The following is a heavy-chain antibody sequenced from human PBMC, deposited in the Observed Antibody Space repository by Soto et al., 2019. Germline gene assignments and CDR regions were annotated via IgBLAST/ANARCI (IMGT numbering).Heavy chain of an antibody. V-gene: IGHV3-7*04. D-gene: IGHD6-19*01. CDR2: IKQDGSEK. Sequence: GSLRLSCAASGFTFSSYWMSWVRQAPGKGLEWVANIKQDGSEKYYVDSVKGRFTISRDSAKNSLYLQMNSLRAEDTAVYYCARGAVAGHYYYYYMDVWGKGTTVTVSS. CDR1: GFTFSSYW. J-gene: IGHJ6*03. CDR3: ARGAVAGHYYYYYMDV.